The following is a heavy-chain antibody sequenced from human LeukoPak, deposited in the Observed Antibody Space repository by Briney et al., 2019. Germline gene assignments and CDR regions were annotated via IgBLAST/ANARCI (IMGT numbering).Heavy chain of an antibody. CDR1: GGSISGYY. CDR2: IYYSGST. Sequence: SETLSLTCTVSGGSISGYYWSWIRQPPGKGLEWIGYIYYSGSTNYNPSLKSRVTISVDTSKNQFSLKLSSVTAADTAVYYCARAVVSCWFDPWGQGTLVTVSS. D-gene: IGHD2-8*02. CDR3: ARAVVSCWFDP. J-gene: IGHJ5*02. V-gene: IGHV4-59*01.